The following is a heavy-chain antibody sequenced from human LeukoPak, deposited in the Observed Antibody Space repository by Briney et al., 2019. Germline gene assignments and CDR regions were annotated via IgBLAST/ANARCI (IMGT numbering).Heavy chain of an antibody. J-gene: IGHJ4*02. V-gene: IGHV3-23*01. CDR2: FGVGGNT. D-gene: IGHD3/OR15-3a*01. Sequence: GGSLRLSCAASGFTFSLYAMNWVRQAPGKGLEWVSAFGVGGNTYYADSVKGRFTMSRDNSKNTLYLQMNSLRVEDTAVYYCVKWTGYGMNWGQGTLVTVSS. CDR3: VKWTGYGMN. CDR1: GFTFSLYA.